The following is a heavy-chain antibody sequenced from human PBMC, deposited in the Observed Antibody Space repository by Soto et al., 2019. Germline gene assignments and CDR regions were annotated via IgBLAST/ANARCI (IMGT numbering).Heavy chain of an antibody. CDR3: AKKRRSGGANWYFVS. CDR1: GFIFSSYS. J-gene: IGHJ4*02. D-gene: IGHD6-13*01. Sequence: HPGGSLRLSCAASGFIFSSYSMYWVRQAPGKGPEGVAGISAFSDSILYADSVEGRFTIPRDNSKNTLYLQLNSLRADDTAVYFCAKKRRSGGANWYFVSWGQGTLV. CDR2: ISAFSDSI. V-gene: IGHV3-23*01.